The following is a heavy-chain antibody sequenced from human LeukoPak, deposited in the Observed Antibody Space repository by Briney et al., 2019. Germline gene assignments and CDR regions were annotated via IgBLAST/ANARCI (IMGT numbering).Heavy chain of an antibody. CDR1: GVSIRNYY. CDR3: ASRAFYDSSGLDF. V-gene: IGHV4-59*08. D-gene: IGHD3-22*01. J-gene: IGHJ4*02. CDR2: VSNSGNT. Sequence: PSETLSLTCSVSGVSIRNYYWTWIRQPPGKGLEWIGHVSNSGNTKYNPSLKSRVTISIDTSKKHFSLNLSSVSAADTAVYYCASRAFYDSSGLDFWGQGILVTVSS.